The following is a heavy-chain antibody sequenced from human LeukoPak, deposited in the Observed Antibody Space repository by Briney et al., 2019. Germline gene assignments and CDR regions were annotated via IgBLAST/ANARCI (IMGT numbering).Heavy chain of an antibody. CDR1: GGSISSGSYY. V-gene: IGHV4-61*09. CDR2: IYTSGST. Sequence: PSETLSLTCTVSGGSISSGSYYWTWIRQPAGKGLEWIGQIYTSGSTSYNPSLKSRVTISLDTSKNQFSLKLSSVTAADTAVYYCARHGSSYDILTGYYKPDHYFDYWGQGTLVTVSS. J-gene: IGHJ4*02. D-gene: IGHD3-9*01. CDR3: ARHGSSYDILTGYYKPDHYFDY.